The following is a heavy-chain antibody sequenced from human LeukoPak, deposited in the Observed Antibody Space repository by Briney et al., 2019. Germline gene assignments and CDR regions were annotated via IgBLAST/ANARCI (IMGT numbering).Heavy chain of an antibody. J-gene: IGHJ6*03. CDR3: ARAAGMDDFWSGYYTSYYYYMDV. CDR2: IINSSSTI. D-gene: IGHD3-3*01. CDR1: GFTFSSNS. Sequence: GGALRLSCAASGFTFSSNSMNGVRQALGKGREGVSYIINSSSTINNAESVKGRFSISRDNAKNSPYLQMNSRRAEDTAVYYCARAAGMDDFWSGYYTSYYYYMDVWGKGTTVTVSS. V-gene: IGHV3-48*04.